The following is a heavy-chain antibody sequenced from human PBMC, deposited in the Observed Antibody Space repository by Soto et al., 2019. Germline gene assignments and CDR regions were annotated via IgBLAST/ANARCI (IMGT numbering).Heavy chain of an antibody. CDR3: ARGLPIVAGY. CDR1: GYTYTSYA. Sequence: ASVKVSCKTSGYTYTSYAMHWVRQAPGQRLEWMGWINAGNGNTKYSQKFQGRVTSTRDTSASTAYMELSSLRSEDTAVYYCARGLPIVAGYWGQGTLVTVSS. CDR2: INAGNGNT. J-gene: IGHJ4*02. D-gene: IGHD3-22*01. V-gene: IGHV1-3*01.